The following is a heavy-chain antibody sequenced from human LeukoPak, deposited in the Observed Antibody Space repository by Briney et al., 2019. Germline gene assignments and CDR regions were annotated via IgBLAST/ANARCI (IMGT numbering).Heavy chain of an antibody. Sequence: GGSLRLSCAASGFSFGDYGMHWVRQAPGKGLEWVSLISGDGVNTFYADSVKGRFTISRDNSKNSLYMQVNSLRTEDTALYYCAKERFRDSGYDSSFEYWGQGTLVTVSS. CDR2: ISGDGVNT. D-gene: IGHD5-12*01. CDR1: GFSFGDYG. J-gene: IGHJ4*02. CDR3: AKERFRDSGYDSSFEY. V-gene: IGHV3-43*02.